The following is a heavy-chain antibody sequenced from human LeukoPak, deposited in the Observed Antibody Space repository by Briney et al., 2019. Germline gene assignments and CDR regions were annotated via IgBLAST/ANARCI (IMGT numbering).Heavy chain of an antibody. CDR2: IYYSGST. Sequence: ASETLSLTCTVSGGSISSSSNYWGWIRQPPGKGLEWIGSIYYSGSTYYNPSLKSRVTISVDTSKNQFSLKLSSVTAADTAVYYCARVSPTVTLGYWGQGTLVTVSS. J-gene: IGHJ4*02. D-gene: IGHD4-17*01. CDR3: ARVSPTVTLGY. V-gene: IGHV4-39*07. CDR1: GGSISSSSNY.